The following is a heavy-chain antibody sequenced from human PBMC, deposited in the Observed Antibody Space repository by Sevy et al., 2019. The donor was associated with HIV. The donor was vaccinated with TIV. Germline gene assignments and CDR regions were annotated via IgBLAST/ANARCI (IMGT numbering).Heavy chain of an antibody. CDR2: IKSKTDGGSA. Sequence: GGSLRLSCAASGYTFNNAWMSWVRQAPGKGLEWLGRIKSKTDGGSAEHASPVKGRFTISRDDSKSTLYLQMNRLRTEDTGVYYCTGATVFGATWFDPWGQGALVTVSS. V-gene: IGHV3-15*01. D-gene: IGHD3-3*01. J-gene: IGHJ5*02. CDR1: GYTFNNAW. CDR3: TGATVFGATWFDP.